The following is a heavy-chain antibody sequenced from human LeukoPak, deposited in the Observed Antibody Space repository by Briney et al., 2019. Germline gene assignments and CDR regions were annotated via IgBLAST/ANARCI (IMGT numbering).Heavy chain of an antibody. V-gene: IGHV3-49*03. D-gene: IGHD3-9*01. Sequence: GGSLRLSCAASGFTVRSNYMSWFRQAPGKGLEWVGFIRSKAYGGTTEYAASVKGRFTISRDDSKSIAYLQMNSLKTEDTAVYYCTMGVRYFDGTHYWGQGTLVTVSS. CDR1: GFTVRSNY. CDR3: TMGVRYFDGTHY. J-gene: IGHJ4*02. CDR2: IRSKAYGGTT.